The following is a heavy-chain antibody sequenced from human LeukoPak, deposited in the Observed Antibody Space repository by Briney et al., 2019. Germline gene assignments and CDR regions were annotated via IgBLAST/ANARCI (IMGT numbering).Heavy chain of an antibody. J-gene: IGHJ4*02. CDR1: GFTFNDYA. CDR3: ARSWGYGFDY. Sequence: PGGSLRLSCATSGFTFNDYAMYWVRQAPGKGLEWVSGISWNSRSIAYADSVKGRFTISRDNAKNSLYLQMNSLRAEDTAVYYCARSWGYGFDYWGQGTLVTVSS. D-gene: IGHD5-12*01. V-gene: IGHV3-9*01. CDR2: ISWNSRSI.